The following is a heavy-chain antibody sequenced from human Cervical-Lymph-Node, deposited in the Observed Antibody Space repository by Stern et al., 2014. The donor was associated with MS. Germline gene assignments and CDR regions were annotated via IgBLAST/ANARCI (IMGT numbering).Heavy chain of an antibody. Sequence: VQLVESGAEVKKPGASVKVSCKASGYTFSSYDINWVRQATGQGLEWMGLMKPNSGNTGYAQKFQGRVTMTRNTSISTAYMELSSLRSEDTAVYYCARVVTADWSFDLWGCGTLVTVSS. CDR1: GYTFSSYD. V-gene: IGHV1-8*01. CDR2: MKPNSGNT. J-gene: IGHJ2*01. CDR3: ARVVTADWSFDL. D-gene: IGHD2-21*02.